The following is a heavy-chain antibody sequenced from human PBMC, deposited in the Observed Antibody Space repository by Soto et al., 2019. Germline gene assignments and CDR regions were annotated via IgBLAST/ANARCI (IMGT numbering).Heavy chain of an antibody. CDR2: IRNKANNYAT. CDR1: GFIFSDHY. D-gene: IGHD4-17*01. J-gene: IGHJ4*02. V-gene: IGHV3-72*01. Sequence: EVQLVESGGGLVQPGGSLGLSCAASGFIFSDHYMDWVRQAPGKGLEWIARIRNKANNYATHYAASVKGRFTISRDDSTXSLFLQMSSLKAEDTAVYYCARVRLRMATTRPLDYWGRGTLVTVSS. CDR3: ARVRLRMATTRPLDY.